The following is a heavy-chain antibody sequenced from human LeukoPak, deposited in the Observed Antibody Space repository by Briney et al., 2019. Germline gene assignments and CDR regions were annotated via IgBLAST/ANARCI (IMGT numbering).Heavy chain of an antibody. Sequence: SQTLSLTCTVSGGSISSGDYYWSWIRQPPGKGLEWIGEINHSGSTNYNPSLKSRVTISVDTSKNQFSLKLSSVTAADTAVYYCARGNAVNTSTDYWGQGTLVTVSS. D-gene: IGHD6-19*01. V-gene: IGHV4-30-4*08. CDR3: ARGNAVNTSTDY. CDR2: INHSGST. CDR1: GGSISSGDYY. J-gene: IGHJ4*02.